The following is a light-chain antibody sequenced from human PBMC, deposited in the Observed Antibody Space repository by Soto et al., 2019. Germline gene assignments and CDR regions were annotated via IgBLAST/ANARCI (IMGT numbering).Light chain of an antibody. Sequence: DIQMTQSPSTLSVSVGDRVTITCRASQSISSWLAWYQQKPGKAPKLLIYKASSLESGVPSRFSGSGSGTEFTLTISSLQPDDFATYYCQQYNSDSWTFGQGTKV. CDR1: QSISSW. V-gene: IGKV1-5*03. J-gene: IGKJ1*01. CDR2: KAS. CDR3: QQYNSDSWT.